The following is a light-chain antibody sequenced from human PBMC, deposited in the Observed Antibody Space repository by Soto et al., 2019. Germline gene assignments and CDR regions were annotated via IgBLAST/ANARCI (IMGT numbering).Light chain of an antibody. CDR1: SGHSSYI. V-gene: IGLV4-60*02. J-gene: IGLJ1*01. CDR3: ETWDRLIRV. CDR2: LEGSGSY. Sequence: QLVLTQSSSASASLGSSVKLTCTLSSGHSSYIIAWHQQQPGKAPRYLMKLEGSGSYNKGSGVPDRFSGSSSGADRYLTISIIQLEDEAYYYCETWDRLIRVLGTGTTSPS.